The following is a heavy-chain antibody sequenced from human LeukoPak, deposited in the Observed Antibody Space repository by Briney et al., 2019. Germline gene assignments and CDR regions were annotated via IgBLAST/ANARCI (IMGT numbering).Heavy chain of an antibody. Sequence: GRSLRLSCTASGFTFGDYAMSWVRQAPGKGLEWVGFIRSKAYGGTTEYAASVKGRFTISRDDSKSIAYLQMNSLKTEDTAVYYCTRDGIYYYDSSGPPDYWGQGTLVTVSS. J-gene: IGHJ4*02. CDR2: IRSKAYGGTT. CDR3: TRDGIYYYDSSGPPDY. CDR1: GFTFGDYA. D-gene: IGHD3-22*01. V-gene: IGHV3-49*04.